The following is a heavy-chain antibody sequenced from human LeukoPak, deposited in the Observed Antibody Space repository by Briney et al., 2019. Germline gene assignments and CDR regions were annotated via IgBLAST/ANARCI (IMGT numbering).Heavy chain of an antibody. D-gene: IGHD3-22*01. CDR1: GYTFTSYG. Sequence: ASVKVSCKASGYTFTSYGISWVRQATGQGLEWMGWMNPNSGNTGYAQKFQGRVTITRNTSISTAYMELSSLRSEDTAVYYCARGSPYHYYDNSGYSYWGQGTLVTVSS. V-gene: IGHV1-8*03. J-gene: IGHJ4*02. CDR3: ARGSPYHYYDNSGYSY. CDR2: MNPNSGNT.